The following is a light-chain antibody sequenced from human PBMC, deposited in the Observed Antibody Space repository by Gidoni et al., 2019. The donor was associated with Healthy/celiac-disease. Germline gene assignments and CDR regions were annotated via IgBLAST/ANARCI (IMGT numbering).Light chain of an antibody. CDR3: QQYDNLPLT. V-gene: IGKV1-33*01. Sequence: DIQLIQSPSSLSASVGDRVTITCQASQDISKYLNWYQQKPGKAPKLLIYDASNLETGVPSRFSGSGSGTDLTFTISSLQPEDIATYYCQQYDNLPLTFGGGTKVEIK. J-gene: IGKJ4*01. CDR2: DAS. CDR1: QDISKY.